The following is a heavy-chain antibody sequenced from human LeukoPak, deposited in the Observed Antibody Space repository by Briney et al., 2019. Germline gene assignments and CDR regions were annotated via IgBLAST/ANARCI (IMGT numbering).Heavy chain of an antibody. D-gene: IGHD4/OR15-4a*01. CDR3: ARQYRADYFDY. CDR2: IHYSGDDK. CDR1: GFNFSRSG. J-gene: IGHJ4*02. Sequence: PGGSLRLSCVVSGFNFSRSGMHWVRQAPGKGLEWVTYIHYSGDDKYYADSVKGRFTVSRDNSKHTLFVQMDSLRAEDTAVYYCARQYRADYFDYWGQGTLVTVSS. V-gene: IGHV3-30*02.